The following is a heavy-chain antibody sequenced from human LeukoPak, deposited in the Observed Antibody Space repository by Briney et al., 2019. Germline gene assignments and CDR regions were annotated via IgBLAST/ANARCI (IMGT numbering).Heavy chain of an antibody. CDR1: GGTFSSYA. CDR3: AGLGYCSSTSCYTRYYYYGMDV. CDR2: IIHILGIA. Sequence: ASVKVSCKASGGTFSSYAISWVRQAPGQGLEWMGRIIHILGIANYAQKFQGRVTITADKSTSTAYMELSSLRSEDTAVYYCAGLGYCSSTSCYTRYYYYGMDVWGQGTTVTVSS. V-gene: IGHV1-69*04. D-gene: IGHD2-2*02. J-gene: IGHJ6*02.